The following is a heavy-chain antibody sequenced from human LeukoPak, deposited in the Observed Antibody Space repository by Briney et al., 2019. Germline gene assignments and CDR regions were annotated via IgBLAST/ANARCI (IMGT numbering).Heavy chain of an antibody. J-gene: IGHJ4*02. V-gene: IGHV3-11*06. D-gene: IGHD4-17*01. CDR3: ARVTLYAESALDN. CDR2: ISGSSSYT. Sequence: GGSLILSCAASGFTFSDYYMSWIRQAPGKGLEWVSYISGSSSYTIYADSVKGRFTISRDNAKNSLYLQMNSLRAEDTAVYYCARVTLYAESALDNCGQGNLVTVSS. CDR1: GFTFSDYY.